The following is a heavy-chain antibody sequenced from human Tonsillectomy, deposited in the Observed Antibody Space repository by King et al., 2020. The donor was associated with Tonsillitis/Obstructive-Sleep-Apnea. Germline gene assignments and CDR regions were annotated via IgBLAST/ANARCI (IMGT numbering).Heavy chain of an antibody. V-gene: IGHV1-2*06. CDR1: GYTFTGYY. J-gene: IGHJ4*02. Sequence: QLVQSGAEVKKPGASVKVSCKASGYTFTGYYMHWVRQAPGQGLEWMGRMNPDTGGATFAQKFQGRVTMTRDTSTTTAFMELNRLNSDDTAVYYCATLKCSSASCYGKVDYWGQGTLVLVSS. D-gene: IGHD2-2*01. CDR2: MNPDTGGA. CDR3: ATLKCSSASCYGKVDY.